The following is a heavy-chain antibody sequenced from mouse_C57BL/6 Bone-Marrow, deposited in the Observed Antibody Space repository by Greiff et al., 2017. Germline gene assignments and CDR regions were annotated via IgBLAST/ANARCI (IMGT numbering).Heavy chain of an antibody. CDR1: GYTFTDYE. Sequence: LVESGAELVRPGASVTLSCKASGYTFTDYEMHWVKQTPVHGLEWIGAIDPETGGTAYNQKFKGKAILTADKSSSTAYMELRSLTSEDSAVYYCTSLMVVEEDYWGQGTTLTVSS. V-gene: IGHV1-15*01. D-gene: IGHD1-1*01. CDR2: IDPETGGT. J-gene: IGHJ2*01. CDR3: TSLMVVEEDY.